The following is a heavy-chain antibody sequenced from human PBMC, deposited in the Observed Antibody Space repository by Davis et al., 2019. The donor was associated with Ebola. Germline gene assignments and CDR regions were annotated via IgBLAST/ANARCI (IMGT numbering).Heavy chain of an antibody. J-gene: IGHJ4*02. D-gene: IGHD6-13*01. V-gene: IGHV1-69*13. CDR3: ARSRYSRSLRTDY. CDR2: IIPIFGTA. CDR1: GYTFTSQG. Sequence: SVKVSCKTSGYTFTSQGLSWVRQAPGQGLEWMGGIIPIFGTANYAQKFQGRVTITADESTSTAYMELSSLRSEDTAVYYCARSRYSRSLRTDYWGQGTLVTVSS.